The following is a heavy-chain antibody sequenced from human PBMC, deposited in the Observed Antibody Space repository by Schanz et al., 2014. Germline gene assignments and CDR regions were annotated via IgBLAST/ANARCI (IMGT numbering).Heavy chain of an antibody. CDR2: INQSGTT. CDR3: ARGTRERLLLRSWQFAFDI. D-gene: IGHD2-15*01. V-gene: IGHV4-34*01. CDR1: GGSFSGYY. Sequence: QVQLQQWGAGLLKASETLSLTCGVFGGSFSGYYWSWIRQPPGKGLEWIGEINQSGTTNYNPSLKSRVPMSVDTSKIHIYMKLRSVTAADTAVYYGARGTRERLLLRSWQFAFDIWGQGTMVTVSS. J-gene: IGHJ3*02.